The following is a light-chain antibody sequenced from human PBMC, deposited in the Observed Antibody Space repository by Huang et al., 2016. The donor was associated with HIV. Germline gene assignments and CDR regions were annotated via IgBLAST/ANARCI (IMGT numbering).Light chain of an antibody. CDR3: QQSYTLPRT. Sequence: DIQMTQSPSSLSASLGDRVTITCRASQSIDTYLNWYQQKPGRAPKLLIYAASDLESGAPSRFSGSGSGTEFTLIISSLQPEDFATYYCQQSYTLPRTFGGGTRVEIK. V-gene: IGKV1-39*01. J-gene: IGKJ4*01. CDR2: AAS. CDR1: QSIDTY.